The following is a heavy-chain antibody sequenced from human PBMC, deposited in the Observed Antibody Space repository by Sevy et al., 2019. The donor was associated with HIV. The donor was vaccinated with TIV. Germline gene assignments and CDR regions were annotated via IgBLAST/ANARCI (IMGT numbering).Heavy chain of an antibody. CDR3: ARESTMIRGVPAYNWFDP. J-gene: IGHJ5*02. D-gene: IGHD3-10*01. CDR2: ISYDGSNK. CDR1: GFTFSSYA. Sequence: GGSLRLSCAVSGFTFSSYAMHWVRQAPGKGLEWVAVISYDGSNKYYADSVKGRFTIPRDNSKNTLYLQMNSLRAEDTAVYYCARESTMIRGVPAYNWFDPWGQGTLVTVSS. V-gene: IGHV3-30-3*01.